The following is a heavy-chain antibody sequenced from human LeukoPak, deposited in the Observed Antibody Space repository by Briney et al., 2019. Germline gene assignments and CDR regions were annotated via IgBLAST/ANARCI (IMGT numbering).Heavy chain of an antibody. CDR1: GGSFSGYY. D-gene: IGHD3-22*01. CDR3: ARLYDSSGYYYGLYYGMDV. Sequence: SETLSLTCAVYGGSFSGYYWSWIRQPPGKGLEWIGEINHSGSTNYNPSLKSRVTISVDTSKNQFSLKLSSVTAADTAVYYCARLYDSSGYYYGLYYGMDVWGRGTTVTVSS. CDR2: INHSGST. J-gene: IGHJ6*02. V-gene: IGHV4-34*01.